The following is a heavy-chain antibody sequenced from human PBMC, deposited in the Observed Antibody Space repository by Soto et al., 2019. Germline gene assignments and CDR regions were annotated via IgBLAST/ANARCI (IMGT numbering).Heavy chain of an antibody. CDR3: ATGRQWENSYGMDV. Sequence: GGSLRLSCAASGFTLSGYVLHWVRQAPGMGLGWVALISYDGNDKNYGDSVKGRFTISIXXXXXTXYXQXXXLRHXDTAKYYCATGRQWENSYGMDVWGQGATVTVS. V-gene: IGHV3-30-3*01. J-gene: IGHJ6*02. CDR1: GFTLSGYV. CDR2: ISYDGNDK. D-gene: IGHD1-26*01.